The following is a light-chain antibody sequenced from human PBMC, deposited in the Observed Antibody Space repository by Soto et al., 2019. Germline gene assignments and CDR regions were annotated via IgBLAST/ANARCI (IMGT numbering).Light chain of an antibody. CDR3: CSYAGTYTVL. J-gene: IGLJ1*01. CDR1: SRDIGSYDF. CDR2: DVN. V-gene: IGLV2-11*01. Sequence: QSALTQPPSVSGSPGQSVTISCTGFSRDIGSYDFVSWYQQHPGKAPKLMIYDVNKRPSGVPDRFSASKSGITASLTISGLQAEDDADYYCCSYAGTYTVLFGTGTKVTVL.